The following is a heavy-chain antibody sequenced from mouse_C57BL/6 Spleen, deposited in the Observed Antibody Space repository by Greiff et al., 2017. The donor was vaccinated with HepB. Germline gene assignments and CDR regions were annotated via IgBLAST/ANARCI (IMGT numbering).Heavy chain of an antibody. CDR1: GFTFSDYY. Sequence: EVQLVESGGGLVQPGGSLKLSCAASGFTFSDYYMYWVRQTPEKRLEWVAYISNGGGSTYYPDTVKGRFTISRDNAKNTLYLQMSRLKSEDTAMYYCARHKYDYGGMDYWGQGTSVTVSS. CDR3: ARHKYDYGGMDY. CDR2: ISNGGGST. D-gene: IGHD2-4*01. V-gene: IGHV5-12*01. J-gene: IGHJ4*01.